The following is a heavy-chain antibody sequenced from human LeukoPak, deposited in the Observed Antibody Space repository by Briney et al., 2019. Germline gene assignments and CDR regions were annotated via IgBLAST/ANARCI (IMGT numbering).Heavy chain of an antibody. Sequence: SETLSLTCTVSGGSISSNGYYWAWFRQPPGKGLEWIGSIYYSGSTNYNPSLKSRVTISVDTSKNQFFLKLSSVTAADTAVYYCAREYCSSTTCYFDYWGQGTLVTVSS. CDR3: AREYCSSTTCYFDY. J-gene: IGHJ4*02. V-gene: IGHV4-39*07. CDR2: IYYSGST. D-gene: IGHD2-2*01. CDR1: GGSISSNGYY.